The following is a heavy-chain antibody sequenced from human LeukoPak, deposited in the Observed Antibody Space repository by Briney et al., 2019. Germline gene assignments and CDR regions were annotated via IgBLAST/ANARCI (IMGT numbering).Heavy chain of an antibody. V-gene: IGHV1-18*01. Sequence: ASVQVSCKASGYTFTSYGINWVRQAPGQGLEWMGWISPSNANTNYAQKLQGRVTMTTDTSTSTAYMELRSLRSDDTAVYYCARGRRLRPVDYWGQGTLVTVSS. D-gene: IGHD5-12*01. CDR1: GYTFTSYG. CDR3: ARGRRLRPVDY. CDR2: ISPSNANT. J-gene: IGHJ4*02.